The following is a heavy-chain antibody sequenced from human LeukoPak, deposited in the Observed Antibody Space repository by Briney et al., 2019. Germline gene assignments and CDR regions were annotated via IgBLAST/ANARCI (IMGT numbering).Heavy chain of an antibody. CDR2: ISSSGSTI. CDR1: GFTFSSYE. V-gene: IGHV3-48*03. D-gene: IGHD3-10*01. Sequence: TGGSLRLSCAASGFTFSSYEMNWVRQAPGKGLEWVSYISSSGSTIYYADSVKGRLTISRDDAKNSLYLQMNSLRAEDTAVYYCASRDRTYYYGSGRVKDYFDYWGQGTLVTVSS. J-gene: IGHJ4*02. CDR3: ASRDRTYYYGSGRVKDYFDY.